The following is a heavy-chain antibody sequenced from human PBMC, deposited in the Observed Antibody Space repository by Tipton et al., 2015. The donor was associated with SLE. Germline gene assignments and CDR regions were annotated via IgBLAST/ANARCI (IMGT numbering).Heavy chain of an antibody. D-gene: IGHD2-2*03. CDR1: GGSISSPY. Sequence: TLSLTCTVSGGSISSPYWSWIRQPPGKGLEWIGYIYYSGSTNYNPSLKSRVTISVDTSKNQFSLKLSSVTAADTAVYYCARVGIVADWGQGTLVTVSS. J-gene: IGHJ4*02. CDR3: ARVGIVAD. CDR2: IYYSGST. V-gene: IGHV4-59*08.